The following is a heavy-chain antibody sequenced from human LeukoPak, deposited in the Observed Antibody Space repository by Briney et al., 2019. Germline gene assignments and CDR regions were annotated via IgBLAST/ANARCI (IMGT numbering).Heavy chain of an antibody. J-gene: IGHJ4*02. Sequence: SETLSLTCTVSGGSISSYYWSWIRQPPGKGLEWIGYIYYSGSTNYNPSLKSRVTISVDTSKNQSSLKLSSVTAADTAVYYCARGRELLVDYWGQGTLVTVSS. CDR3: ARGRELLVDY. CDR2: IYYSGST. D-gene: IGHD1-26*01. CDR1: GGSISSYY. V-gene: IGHV4-59*08.